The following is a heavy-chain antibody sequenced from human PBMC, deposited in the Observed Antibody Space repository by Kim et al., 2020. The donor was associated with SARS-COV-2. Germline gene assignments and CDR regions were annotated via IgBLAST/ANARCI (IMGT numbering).Heavy chain of an antibody. V-gene: IGHV3-33*01. CDR2: IWYDGSNK. D-gene: IGHD3-10*01. Sequence: GGPLRLSCAASGFTFSSYGMHWVRQAPGKGLEWVAIIWYDGSNKYHADSVKGRFTISRDDSKNMLYLQMNSLRAEDTAVYYCVRDLGTYPHNWFDPWGQGTLVTVAS. J-gene: IGHJ5*02. CDR1: GFTFSSYG. CDR3: VRDLGTYPHNWFDP.